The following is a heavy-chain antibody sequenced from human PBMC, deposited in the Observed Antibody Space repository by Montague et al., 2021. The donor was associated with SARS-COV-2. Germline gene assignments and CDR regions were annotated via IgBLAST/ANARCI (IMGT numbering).Heavy chain of an antibody. J-gene: IGHJ4*02. V-gene: IGHV4-39*07. D-gene: IGHD6-19*01. Sequence: SETLSLTCTVSGGSIRSTTFYWGWIRQSPGKGLEWIGYIYEGDTTXYNPSLKSRVAISLDTPNNQFSLKITSLIVADTAIYYCVTPGKTAVAGQFDYWGPGILVTVSS. CDR2: IYEGDTT. CDR3: VTPGKTAVAGQFDY. CDR1: GGSIRSTTFY.